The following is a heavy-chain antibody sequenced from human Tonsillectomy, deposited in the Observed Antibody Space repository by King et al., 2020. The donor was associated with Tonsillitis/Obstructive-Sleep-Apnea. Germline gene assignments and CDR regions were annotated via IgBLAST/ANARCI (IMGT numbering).Heavy chain of an antibody. CDR2: MHYSGNT. J-gene: IGHJ5*02. Sequence: QLQESGPGLVKPSETLSLTCTVSGGSMSSSSHYWSWIRQPPGKGLEWIGRMHYSGNTYYNPSLKSRVTISVDTSKNQFSLKLNSVTTADTAVYYCASYNSGSGWFDPWGQGTLVTVSS. CDR1: GGSMSSSSHY. V-gene: IGHV4-39*01. CDR3: ASYNSGSGWFDP. D-gene: IGHD6-6*01.